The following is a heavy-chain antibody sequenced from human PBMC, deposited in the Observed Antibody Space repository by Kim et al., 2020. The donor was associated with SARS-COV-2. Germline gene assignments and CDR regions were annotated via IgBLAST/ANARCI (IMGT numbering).Heavy chain of an antibody. Sequence: ADAVNRRLTISRDNSKNTLYLQMNSLRAEDTTVYNCARSRYGGYYYGMDVWGQGTTVTVSS. CDR3: ARSRYGGYYYGMDV. D-gene: IGHD4-17*01. V-gene: IGHV3-30*01. J-gene: IGHJ6*02.